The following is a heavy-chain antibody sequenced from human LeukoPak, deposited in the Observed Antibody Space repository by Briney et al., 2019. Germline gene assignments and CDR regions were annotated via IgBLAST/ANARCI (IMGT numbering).Heavy chain of an antibody. Sequence: ASVKVSCKASGYTFTSYDINWVRQATGQGLEWMGWMNPNSGNTGYAQKFQGRVTITADESTSTAYMELSSLRSEDTAVYYCARDDIVVVPAAIYDYYYYYGMDVWGQGTTVTVSS. J-gene: IGHJ6*02. CDR2: MNPNSGNT. CDR3: ARDDIVVVPAAIYDYYYYYGMDV. CDR1: GYTFTSYD. V-gene: IGHV1-8*01. D-gene: IGHD2-2*01.